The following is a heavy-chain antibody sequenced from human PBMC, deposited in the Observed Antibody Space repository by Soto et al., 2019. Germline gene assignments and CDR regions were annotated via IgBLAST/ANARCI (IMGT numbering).Heavy chain of an antibody. CDR2: IIPIFGTA. CDR3: GGTPPPPTGLVESYGMDV. V-gene: IGHV1-69*12. D-gene: IGHD6-6*01. Sequence: QVQLVQSGAEVKKPGSSVKVSCKASGGTFSSYAISWVRQAPGQGLEWMGGIIPIFGTANYAQKFQGRVKSYRGQSPDKRHPGLARLKFWDPGVFLCGGTPPPPTGLVESYGMDVWGQGTTVTVSS. CDR1: GGTFSSYA. J-gene: IGHJ6*02.